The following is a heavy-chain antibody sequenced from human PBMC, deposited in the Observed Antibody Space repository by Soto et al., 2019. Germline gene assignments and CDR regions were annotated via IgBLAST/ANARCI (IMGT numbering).Heavy chain of an antibody. J-gene: IGHJ5*02. CDR1: GYTFTSYG. CDR2: ISAYNGNT. Sequence: ASVKVSCKASGYTFTSYGISWVRQAPGQGLEWMGWISAYNGNTNYAQKLQGRVTMTTDTSTSTAYMELRSLRSDDTAVYYCARDSGPYYGSGSHLFDPWGQGTLVTVSS. V-gene: IGHV1-18*01. D-gene: IGHD3-10*01. CDR3: ARDSGPYYGSGSHLFDP.